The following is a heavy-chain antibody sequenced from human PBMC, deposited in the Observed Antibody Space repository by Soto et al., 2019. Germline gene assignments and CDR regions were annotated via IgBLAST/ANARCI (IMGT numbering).Heavy chain of an antibody. Sequence: EVQLLESGGDLVQPGGSLRLSCAASGFTFSSYAMSWVRQAPGKGLEWVSTITGSGSTTYYADSVKGRFTLSRDNSKNTLYLQMNSLRAEDTAVYYCAKDPYGYCYSYYMDVWGKGTTVTVSS. CDR3: AKDPYGYCYSYYMDV. J-gene: IGHJ6*03. CDR1: GFTFSSYA. D-gene: IGHD4-17*01. V-gene: IGHV3-23*01. CDR2: ITGSGSTT.